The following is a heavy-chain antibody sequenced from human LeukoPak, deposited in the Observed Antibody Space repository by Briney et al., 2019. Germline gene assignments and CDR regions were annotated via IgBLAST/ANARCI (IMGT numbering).Heavy chain of an antibody. CDR1: GFTFSSYS. V-gene: IGHV3-21*01. Sequence: GGSLRLSCAASGFTFSSYSMNWVRQAPGKGLEWVSSISSSSSHIYYADSVKGRFTISRDNAKNSLYLQMNSLRAEDTAVYYCAKDTGGYSGYDDGWYFDLWGRGTLVTVSS. J-gene: IGHJ2*01. CDR2: ISSSSSHI. D-gene: IGHD5-12*01. CDR3: AKDTGGYSGYDDGWYFDL.